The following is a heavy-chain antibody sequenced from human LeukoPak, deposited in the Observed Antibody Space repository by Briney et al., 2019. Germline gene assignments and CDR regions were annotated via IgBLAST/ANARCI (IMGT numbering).Heavy chain of an antibody. CDR3: ARESGEDYYDSSGYYLFSN. V-gene: IGHV3-48*03. D-gene: IGHD3-22*01. CDR2: ISSSGSTI. J-gene: IGHJ4*02. CDR1: GFTFSSYE. Sequence: HPGGSLRLSCAASGFTFSSYEMNWVRQAPGKGLEWVSYISSSGSTIYYADSVKGRFTISRDNAKNSLYLQMNSLRAEDTAVYYCARESGEDYYDSSGYYLFSNWGQGTLVTVSS.